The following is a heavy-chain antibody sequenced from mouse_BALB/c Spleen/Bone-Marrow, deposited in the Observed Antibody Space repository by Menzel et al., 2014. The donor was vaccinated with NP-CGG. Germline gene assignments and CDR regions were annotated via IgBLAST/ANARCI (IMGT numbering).Heavy chain of an antibody. CDR2: IYPSDSYT. CDR3: TRQYGNYYAMDY. Sequence: VQLQQSGAELVRPGASVKVSCKASGYTFTSYWINWVKQRPGQGLEWIGNIYPSDSYTNYNQNFKDKATLTVDKSSSTAYMQLSSPTSEDSAVYYCTRQYGNYYAMDYWGQGTSVTGSS. V-gene: IGHV1-69*02. CDR1: GYTFTSYW. J-gene: IGHJ4*01. D-gene: IGHD2-10*02.